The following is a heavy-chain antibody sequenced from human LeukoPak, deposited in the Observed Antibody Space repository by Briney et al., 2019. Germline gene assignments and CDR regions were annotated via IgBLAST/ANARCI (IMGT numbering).Heavy chain of an antibody. CDR3: AKVGGGGWSSDY. CDR1: GFTFHTYA. J-gene: IGHJ4*02. Sequence: GGSLRLSCAASGFTFHTYALNGVRRAPGKGLEWVSTISGRGVTPYYVDSVKGRFSISRDNSQNTLDLQMDSLRAEDTAVYYCAKVGGGGWSSDYWGQGTLVTVSS. CDR2: ISGRGVTP. D-gene: IGHD3-16*01. V-gene: IGHV3-23*01.